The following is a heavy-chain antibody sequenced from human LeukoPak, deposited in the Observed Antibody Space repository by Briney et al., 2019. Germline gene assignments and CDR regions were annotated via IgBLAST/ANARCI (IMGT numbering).Heavy chain of an antibody. CDR3: ARDPGYSEFVV. V-gene: IGHV3-21*01. CDR2: ISSSSSYI. J-gene: IGHJ3*01. CDR1: GFTFSSYS. Sequence: GGSLRLSCAASGFTFSSYSMNCVRQAPGKGLEWVSSISSSSSYIYYADSVKGRFTISRDNAKNSVSLQMNSLRAQDTAVYYCARDPGYSEFVVWGQGEMVIVSS. D-gene: IGHD1-1*01.